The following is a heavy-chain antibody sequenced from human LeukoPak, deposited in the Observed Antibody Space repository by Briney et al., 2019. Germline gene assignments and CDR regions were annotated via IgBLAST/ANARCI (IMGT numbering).Heavy chain of an antibody. CDR1: GFTFSSYG. J-gene: IGHJ4*02. V-gene: IGHV3-30*02. CDR2: IRYDGSNK. Sequence: PGGSLRLSCAASGFTFSSYGMHWVRQAPGKGLEWVAFIRYDGSNKYYADSVKGRFTISRDNSKNTLYLQMNSLRAEDTAVYYCARDLFSSGWFAYFDYWGQGTLVTVSS. CDR3: ARDLFSSGWFAYFDY. D-gene: IGHD6-19*01.